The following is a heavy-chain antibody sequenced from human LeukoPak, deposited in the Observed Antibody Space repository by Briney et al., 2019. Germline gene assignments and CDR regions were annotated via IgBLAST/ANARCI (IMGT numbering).Heavy chain of an antibody. V-gene: IGHV4-39*01. CDR2: IYYSGST. J-gene: IGHJ5*02. CDR1: GGSISSSGYY. Sequence: SETLSLTCTVSGGSISSSGYYWGWIRQPPGKGLEWIGSIYYSGSTYYNPSLKSRVTISVDTSKNQFSLKLSSVTAADTAVYYCARHYLTYYYGSGSYRGSPKILGSPDWFDPWGQGTLVTVSS. CDR3: ARHYLTYYYGSGSYRGSPKILGSPDWFDP. D-gene: IGHD3-10*01.